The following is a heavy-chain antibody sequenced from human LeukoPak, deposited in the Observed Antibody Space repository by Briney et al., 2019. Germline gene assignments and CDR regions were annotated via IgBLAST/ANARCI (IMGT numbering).Heavy chain of an antibody. CDR3: ARGLLCSSTSCYTGKYFQH. CDR1: GYTFTSYD. D-gene: IGHD2-2*02. V-gene: IGHV1-8*01. CDR2: MNPNSGNT. Sequence: ASVKVSCKASGYTFTSYDINWVRQATGQGLEWMGWMNPNSGNTGYAQKFQGRVTMTRNTSISTAYMELSSLRSEDTAVYYCARGLLCSSTSCYTGKYFQHWGQGTLVTGSS. J-gene: IGHJ1*01.